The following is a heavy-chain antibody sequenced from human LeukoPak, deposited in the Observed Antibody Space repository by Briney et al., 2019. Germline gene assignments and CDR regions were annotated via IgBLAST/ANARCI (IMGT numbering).Heavy chain of an antibody. D-gene: IGHD3-9*01. CDR3: ARDLDWLLFDY. CDR2: VKYDGSTT. CDR1: GFTFSAYL. V-gene: IGHV3-74*01. Sequence: GGSLRLSCAASGFTFSAYLMHWVRQAPGKGLVWVSRVKYDGSTTTYADSVKGRFTISRDNAKNILYLQMNSLRVEDTAVYYRARDLDWLLFDYWGQGTLVTVSS. J-gene: IGHJ4*02.